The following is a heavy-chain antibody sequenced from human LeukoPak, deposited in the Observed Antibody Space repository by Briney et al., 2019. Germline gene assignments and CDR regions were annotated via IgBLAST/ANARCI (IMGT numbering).Heavy chain of an antibody. D-gene: IGHD3-22*01. Sequence: PGGSLRLSGAASGFTFSSYAMSWVRQAPGKGLEWVSAISGSGGSTYYADSVKGRFTISRDNSKNTLYLQMNSLRAEDTAVYYCAKAFGVTMIVVVITPLDYWGQGTLVTVSS. J-gene: IGHJ4*02. CDR2: ISGSGGST. CDR1: GFTFSSYA. V-gene: IGHV3-23*01. CDR3: AKAFGVTMIVVVITPLDY.